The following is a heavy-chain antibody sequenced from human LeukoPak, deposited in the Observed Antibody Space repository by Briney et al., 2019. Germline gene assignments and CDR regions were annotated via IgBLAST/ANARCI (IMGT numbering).Heavy chain of an antibody. Sequence: GSLRLSCAASGFTFSSYAMHWVRQAPGKGLEWVAVISYDGSNKYYADSVKGRFTISRDNSKNTLYLQMNSLRAEDTAVYYCAGDRHSSGYYYSAFDIWGQGTMVTVSS. CDR3: AGDRHSSGYYYSAFDI. CDR2: ISYDGSNK. CDR1: GFTFSSYA. V-gene: IGHV3-30*04. D-gene: IGHD3-22*01. J-gene: IGHJ3*02.